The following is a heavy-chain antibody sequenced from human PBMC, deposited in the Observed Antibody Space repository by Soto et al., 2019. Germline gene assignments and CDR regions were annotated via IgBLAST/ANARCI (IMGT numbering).Heavy chain of an antibody. J-gene: IGHJ4*01. CDR2: IDWDDDK. D-gene: IGHD6-13*01. Sequence: SGPTLVNPTQTLTLTCTFSGFSLTTSAMCVSWIRQPPGKALEWLALIDWDDDKYYSTSLRTRLTISKDASKNQVVLTMTNMDPVDTATYFCARVDYSSSWPLSDYWGHGTLVTVSS. CDR3: ARVDYSSSWPLSDY. V-gene: IGHV2-70*01. CDR1: GFSLTTSAMC.